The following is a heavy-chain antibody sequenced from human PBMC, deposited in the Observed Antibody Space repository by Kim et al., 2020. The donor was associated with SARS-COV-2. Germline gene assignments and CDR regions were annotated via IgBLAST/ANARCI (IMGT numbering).Heavy chain of an antibody. J-gene: IGHJ6*02. Sequence: SETLSLTCTVSGGSVSSGSYYWSWIRQPPGKGLEWIGYIYYSGSTNYNPSLKSRVTISVDTSKNQFSLKLSSVTAADTAVYYCAREAAVAGPHYGMDVWGQGTTVTVSS. D-gene: IGHD6-19*01. CDR2: IYYSGST. CDR3: AREAAVAGPHYGMDV. V-gene: IGHV4-61*01. CDR1: GGSVSSGSYY.